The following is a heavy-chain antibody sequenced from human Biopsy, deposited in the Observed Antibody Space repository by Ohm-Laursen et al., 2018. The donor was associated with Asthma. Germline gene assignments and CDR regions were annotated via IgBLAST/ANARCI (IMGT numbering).Heavy chain of an antibody. CDR3: ARAPIPAYSDSSGFDL. CDR1: GGSMSSSSYY. CDR2: ISYTGSA. V-gene: IGHV4-39*07. J-gene: IGHJ4*02. D-gene: IGHD3-22*01. Sequence: TLSLTWTVSGGSMSSSSYYWGWIRQPPGKGLEWMGSISYTGSAYHNPSLKSRVTISVDTSKNLFSLKLRSVTAADTAVYFCARAPIPAYSDSSGFDLWGQGTLVTVS.